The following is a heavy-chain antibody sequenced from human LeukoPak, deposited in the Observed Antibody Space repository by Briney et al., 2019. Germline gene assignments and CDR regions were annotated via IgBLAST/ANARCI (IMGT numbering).Heavy chain of an antibody. Sequence: SVKVFCKASGGTFSSYAISWVRQAPGQGLEWMGRIIPIFGIANYAQKFQGRVTITADKSTSTAYMELSSLRSEDTAVYYCALKTVTNWFDPWGQGTLVTVSS. CDR3: ALKTVTNWFDP. J-gene: IGHJ5*02. D-gene: IGHD4-11*01. V-gene: IGHV1-69*04. CDR2: IIPIFGIA. CDR1: GGTFSSYA.